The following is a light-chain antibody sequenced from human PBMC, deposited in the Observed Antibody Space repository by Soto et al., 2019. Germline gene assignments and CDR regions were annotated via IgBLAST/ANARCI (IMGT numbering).Light chain of an antibody. CDR2: AAS. CDR1: QSISSY. Sequence: DIQMTQSPSSLSASVGDRVTITGRASQSISSYLNWYQQKPGKAPKLLIYAASSLQSGVPSRFSGSGSGTDFTLTISSLQPEDFATYYCQQSYSTPRIFTFGPGTKVDIK. J-gene: IGKJ3*01. CDR3: QQSYSTPRIFT. V-gene: IGKV1-39*01.